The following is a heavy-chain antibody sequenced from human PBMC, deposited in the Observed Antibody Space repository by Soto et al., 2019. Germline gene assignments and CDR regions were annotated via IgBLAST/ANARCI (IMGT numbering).Heavy chain of an antibody. V-gene: IGHV4-59*01. D-gene: IGHD6-6*01. Sequence: QVQLQESGPGLVKPSETLSLTCTVSGGSISSYYWSWIRQPPGKGLEWIGYIYYSGSTNYNPSLKSRVTISVDTSKNQFSLKLSSVTAADTAVYYCARDRSVGSSKPPGWFDPWGQGTLVTVSS. J-gene: IGHJ5*02. CDR1: GGSISSYY. CDR3: ARDRSVGSSKPPGWFDP. CDR2: IYYSGST.